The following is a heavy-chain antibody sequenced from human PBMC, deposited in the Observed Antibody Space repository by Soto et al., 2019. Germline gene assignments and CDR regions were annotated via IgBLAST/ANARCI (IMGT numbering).Heavy chain of an antibody. CDR1: GYRFTSYW. CDR2: IDPSDSYT. D-gene: IGHD1-26*01. J-gene: IGHJ5*02. Sequence: GESLKISCKGSGYRFTSYWISWVRQMPGKGLEWMGRIDPSDSYTNYSPSFQGHVAMSADKSVSIAYLHWSSLKASDTAMYYCARVVGATTWNWFDPWGQGTLVTVSS. CDR3: ARVVGATTWNWFDP. V-gene: IGHV5-10-1*01.